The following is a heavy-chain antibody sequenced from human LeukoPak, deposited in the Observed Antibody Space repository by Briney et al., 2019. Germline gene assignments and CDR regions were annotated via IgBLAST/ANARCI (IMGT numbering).Heavy chain of an antibody. CDR1: GHSVTSSYW. D-gene: IGHD3-22*01. CDR3: GREMNYYDSSGSFDY. V-gene: IGHV4-4*02. J-gene: IGHJ4*02. CDR2: IYHSGAT. Sequence: PSETLSLTCAVSGHSVTSSYWGSWVRQPPGKGLEWIGEIYHSGATNYNPSLKSRVTLSLDKSKDQLSLKLTSVTAADTAVYYCGREMNYYDSSGSFDYWGQGTLVTVSS.